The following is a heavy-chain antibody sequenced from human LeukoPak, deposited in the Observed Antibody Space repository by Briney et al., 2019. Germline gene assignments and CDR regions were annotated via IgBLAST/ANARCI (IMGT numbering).Heavy chain of an antibody. CDR1: GGSISSSSYY. CDR2: IYYSGST. V-gene: IGHV4-39*01. Sequence: SETLSLTCTVSGGSISSSSYYWGWIRQPPGKGLEWIGTIYYSGSTYYNPSLKSRVTISVDTSKNQFSLKLSSVTAADTAGYSCARVASKVTTAHDAFDIWGQGTMVTVSS. D-gene: IGHD4-17*01. CDR3: ARVASKVTTAHDAFDI. J-gene: IGHJ3*02.